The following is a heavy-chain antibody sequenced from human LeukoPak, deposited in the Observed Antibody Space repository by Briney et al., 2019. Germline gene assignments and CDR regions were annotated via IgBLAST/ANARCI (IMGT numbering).Heavy chain of an antibody. J-gene: IGHJ4*02. CDR1: GYTFTGYY. CDR2: INPNSGGT. V-gene: IGHV1-2*02. D-gene: IGHD3-22*01. Sequence: GASVKVSCKASGYTFTGYYMHWVRQAPGQGLEWMGWINPNSGGTNYAQKFQGRVTMTRDTSISTAYMELSRLRSDDTVVYYCASFGDSSGWFRVYWGQGTLVTVSS. CDR3: ASFGDSSGWFRVY.